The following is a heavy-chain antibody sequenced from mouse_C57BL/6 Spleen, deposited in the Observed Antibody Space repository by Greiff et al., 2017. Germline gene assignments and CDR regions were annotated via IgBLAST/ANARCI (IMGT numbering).Heavy chain of an antibody. Sequence: QVTLKESGPGILQSSQTLSLTCSFSGFSLSTSGMGVSWIRQPSGKGLEWLAHIYWDDDKRYNPSLKSRLTISKDTSRNQVFLKITSVDTADTATYYCARITDYYGSSYWYFDVWGTGTTVTVSS. CDR3: ARITDYYGSSYWYFDV. V-gene: IGHV8-12*01. J-gene: IGHJ1*03. CDR1: GFSLSTSGMG. CDR2: IYWDDDK. D-gene: IGHD1-1*01.